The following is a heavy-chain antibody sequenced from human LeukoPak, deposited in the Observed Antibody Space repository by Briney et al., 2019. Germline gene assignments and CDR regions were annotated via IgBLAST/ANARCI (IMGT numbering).Heavy chain of an antibody. CDR1: EYTFTGNY. Sequence: ASVKVSCKASEYTFTGNYIHWVRQAPGQGLEWMGWINPNNGGTNYAQNFQGRVTMTSDTSTSTAYMELSRLGSDDTGVYYCARDRDYYDSSGYYPLDYWGQGSLVTVSS. CDR2: INPNNGGT. CDR3: ARDRDYYDSSGYYPLDY. V-gene: IGHV1-2*02. D-gene: IGHD3-22*01. J-gene: IGHJ4*02.